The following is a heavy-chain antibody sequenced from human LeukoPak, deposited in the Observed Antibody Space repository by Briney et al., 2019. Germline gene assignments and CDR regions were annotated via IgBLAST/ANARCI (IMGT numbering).Heavy chain of an antibody. Sequence: GGSLRLSCAASGFTFSSYAMSWVGQAPGKGLQWVSAISSSGGSTYYADSVKGRFTISRGNSKNTLYLQMNSLRAEDTAVYYCAKGYSSGWLDAFDIWGQGTMVTVSS. CDR1: GFTFSSYA. D-gene: IGHD6-19*01. J-gene: IGHJ3*02. CDR2: ISSSGGST. V-gene: IGHV3-23*01. CDR3: AKGYSSGWLDAFDI.